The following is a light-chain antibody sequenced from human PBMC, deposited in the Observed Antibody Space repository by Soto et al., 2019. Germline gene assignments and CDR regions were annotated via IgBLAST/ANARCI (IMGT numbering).Light chain of an antibody. V-gene: IGLV2-14*01. Sequence: QSALTQPASVSGSPGQSITISCSGSSSDIGGYNYVSWYQHHPGKVPKVMIYEVSNRPSGVSNRFSGSKSGNTASLTISGLQPEDEADYYCSSYTSGSTLVFGGGTQLTVL. CDR3: SSYTSGSTLV. J-gene: IGLJ3*02. CDR2: EVS. CDR1: SSDIGGYNY.